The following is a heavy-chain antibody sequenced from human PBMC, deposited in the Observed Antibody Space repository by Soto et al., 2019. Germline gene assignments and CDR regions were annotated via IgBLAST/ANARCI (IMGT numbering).Heavy chain of an antibody. Sequence: QVQLQESGSGLVKPSQTLSLTCAVSGGYIVSGGYSWSWSRQPPGKGLEWIWTAYPRGGTYYDTSLKSRVTISLDLSKNQFSLDLNSVTAAATAVYYCARVAGSGWYDAWGQGTLVPVSS. V-gene: IGHV4-30-2*01. J-gene: IGHJ5*02. CDR3: ARVAGSGWYDA. D-gene: IGHD6-19*01. CDR2: AYPRGGT. CDR1: GGYIVSGGYS.